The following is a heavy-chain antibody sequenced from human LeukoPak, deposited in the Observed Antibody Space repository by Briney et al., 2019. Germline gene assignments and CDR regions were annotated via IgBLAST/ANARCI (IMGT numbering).Heavy chain of an antibody. CDR2: IFPGDSDT. Sequence: GESLKISCKGSGYGFSSYWIGWVRQMPGKGMEWVGIIFPGDSDTRYSPSFLGQVSISADNSLNTAYLQWNNLSAADTAMYYCARPGEDANSGYEYWGQGTQVIVSS. V-gene: IGHV5-51*01. CDR1: GYGFSSYW. J-gene: IGHJ4*02. CDR3: ARPGEDANSGYEY. D-gene: IGHD5-12*01.